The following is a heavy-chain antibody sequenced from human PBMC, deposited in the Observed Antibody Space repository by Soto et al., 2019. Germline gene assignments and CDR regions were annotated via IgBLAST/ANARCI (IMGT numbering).Heavy chain of an antibody. Sequence: VSGPTLVNPTQTLTLTCTFSGFSLSTSGMCVSWIRQPPGKALEWLARIDWDDDKYYSTSLKTRLTISKDTSKNQVVLTMTNMDPVDTATYYCSRILGGTTSYGMDVWGQGTTVTVSS. V-gene: IGHV2-70*11. CDR2: IDWDDDK. D-gene: IGHD1-1*01. CDR1: GFSLSTSGMC. CDR3: SRILGGTTSYGMDV. J-gene: IGHJ6*02.